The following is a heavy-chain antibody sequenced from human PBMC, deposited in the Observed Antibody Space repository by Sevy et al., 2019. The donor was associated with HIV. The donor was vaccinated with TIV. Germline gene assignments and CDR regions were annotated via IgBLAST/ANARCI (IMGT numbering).Heavy chain of an antibody. Sequence: GGSLRLSCAASGFTFSSYAMSWVRQAPGKGLEWVSAISGSGGSTYYADSVKGRFTISRDNSKNTLYLQMNSLRAEDTAAYYCAKDDAYCSGGSCYSPYYDYIWGNYRWSGMDVWGQGTTVTVSS. V-gene: IGHV3-23*01. J-gene: IGHJ6*02. D-gene: IGHD2-15*01. CDR3: AKDDAYCSGGSCYSPYYDYIWGNYRWSGMDV. CDR2: ISGSGGST. CDR1: GFTFSSYA.